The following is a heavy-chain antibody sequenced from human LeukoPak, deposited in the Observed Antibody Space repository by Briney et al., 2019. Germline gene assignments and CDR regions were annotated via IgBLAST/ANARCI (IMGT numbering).Heavy chain of an antibody. CDR3: ARGLVVTAVKYGMDV. CDR2: IGTAGDT. V-gene: IGHV3-13*01. CDR1: GFTFSSYD. D-gene: IGHD2-21*02. Sequence: GGSLRLSCAASGFTFSSYDMHWVRQATGKGLEWVSAIGTAGDTYYPGSVKGRFTISRENAKNSLYLQMSSLRAEDTAVYYCARGLVVTAVKYGMDVWGQGTTVTVSS. J-gene: IGHJ6*02.